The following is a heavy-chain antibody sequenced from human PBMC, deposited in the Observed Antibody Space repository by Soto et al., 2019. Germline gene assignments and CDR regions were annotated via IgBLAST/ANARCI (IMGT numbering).Heavy chain of an antibody. CDR3: ARGVGSSPPRY. V-gene: IGHV4-59*01. CDR1: GGSITNYY. D-gene: IGHD1-26*01. CDR2: IYDSGSP. Sequence: PSETLSLTCTISGGSITNYYWSWIRQPPGQALEWIGYIYDSGSPYYNPSLRSRVIISADTSKNQISLKLTSATAADTAVYYCARGVGSSPPRYWGRGTLVTVS. J-gene: IGHJ4*02.